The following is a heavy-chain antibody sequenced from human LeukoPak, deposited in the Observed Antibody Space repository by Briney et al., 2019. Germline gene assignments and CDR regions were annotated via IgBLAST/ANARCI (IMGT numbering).Heavy chain of an antibody. CDR1: GGSINNDNYY. D-gene: IGHD3-22*01. V-gene: IGHV4-39*01. CDR3: ARLRDTGGYYFYYYFDS. CDR2: IYYSGNSGNT. Sequence: SETLSLTCTVSGGSINNDNYYWGWIRQSPGKGLEWIGNIYYSGNSGNTYYNPSLKSRVTISVDTAKNQFSLNLNSVTAADTALYYCARLRDTGGYYFYYYFDSWGLGTLVSVSS. J-gene: IGHJ4*02.